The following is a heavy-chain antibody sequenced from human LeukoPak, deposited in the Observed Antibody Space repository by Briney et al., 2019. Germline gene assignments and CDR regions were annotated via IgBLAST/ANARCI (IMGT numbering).Heavy chain of an antibody. D-gene: IGHD3-16*01. J-gene: IGHJ3*02. V-gene: IGHV3-30*02. Sequence: QPGGSLRLSCAASGFTFSSYGMHWVRQAPGKGLEWVAFIRYDGSHKYYADSVKGRFTISRDNSKNTLYLQMNSLRAEDTAVYYCARAPGHPFRALDWGTPGGAFDIWGQGTMVTVSS. CDR1: GFTFSSYG. CDR3: ARAPGHPFRALDWGTPGGAFDI. CDR2: IRYDGSHK.